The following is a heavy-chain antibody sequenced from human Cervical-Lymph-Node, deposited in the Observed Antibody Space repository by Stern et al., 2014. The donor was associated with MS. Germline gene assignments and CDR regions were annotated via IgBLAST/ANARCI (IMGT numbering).Heavy chain of an antibody. Sequence: VQLVESGPGLVKPSETLSLTCTVSGGSISSYYWSWIRQPPGKGLEWIGYIYYSGSTNYNPSLKSRVTISVDTSKNQFSLKLSSVTAADTAVYYCARATYDILTGYYTPSFDYWGQGTLVTVSS. D-gene: IGHD3-9*01. CDR1: GGSISSYY. CDR3: ARATYDILTGYYTPSFDY. V-gene: IGHV4-59*01. J-gene: IGHJ4*02. CDR2: IYYSGST.